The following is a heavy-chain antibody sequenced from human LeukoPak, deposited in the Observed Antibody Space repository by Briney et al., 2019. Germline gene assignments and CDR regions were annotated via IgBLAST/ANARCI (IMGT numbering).Heavy chain of an antibody. D-gene: IGHD2-2*01. V-gene: IGHV1-2*02. CDR1: GSTFVDHY. CDR2: INPRSGGT. Sequence: ASRWVSCKASGSTFVDHYIHWVRQAPGQGPEWMGWINPRSGGTEYAQKFQGRVTMTRDTSINTAYMELTRLTSDDTAVYYCARDAMSDYWGQGTLVTVSS. CDR3: ARDAMSDY. J-gene: IGHJ4*02.